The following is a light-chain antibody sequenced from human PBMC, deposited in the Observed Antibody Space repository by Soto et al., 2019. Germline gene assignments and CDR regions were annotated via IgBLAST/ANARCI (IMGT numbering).Light chain of an antibody. J-gene: IGLJ1*01. Sequence: QSVLTQPPSVSGAPGQRVTISCTGSSSNIGSPYGVHWYQQVPVTAPKLLIYGNDNRPSGVPDRFSGSKSGSSASLAITGVQAEDEADYYCQSYDRSLRGYVFGTGTKLTVL. CDR2: GND. CDR1: SSNIGSPYG. CDR3: QSYDRSLRGYV. V-gene: IGLV1-40*01.